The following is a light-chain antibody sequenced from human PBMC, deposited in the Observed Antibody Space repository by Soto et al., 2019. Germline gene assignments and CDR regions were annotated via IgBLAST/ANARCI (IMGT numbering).Light chain of an antibody. CDR2: EVS. CDR3: NSYTNSNTYV. J-gene: IGLJ1*01. V-gene: IGLV2-14*01. CDR1: TNDVGGYNY. Sequence: QSALTQPASVSGSPGQSITISCTGTTNDVGGYNYVSWYQQHPGKAPKLLIFEVSSRPSGVSNRFSGSKSGNTASLTISGLQAEDEADYYCNSYTNSNTYVFGSGTKVTVL.